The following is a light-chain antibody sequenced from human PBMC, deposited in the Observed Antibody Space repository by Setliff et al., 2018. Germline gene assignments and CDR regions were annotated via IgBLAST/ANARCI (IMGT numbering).Light chain of an antibody. J-gene: IGKJ4*01. CDR3: QQFKIYPLT. V-gene: IGKV1-13*02. CDR1: RDITSG. CDR2: DAS. Sequence: AVQLTQSPASLSASVGDRVTISCRASRDITSGLAWYQQEPGKPPRVLIYDASSLEIGVPSRFSGSGSGTDFTLTISSLQPEDFATYYCQQFKIYPLTFGGGTKVDIK.